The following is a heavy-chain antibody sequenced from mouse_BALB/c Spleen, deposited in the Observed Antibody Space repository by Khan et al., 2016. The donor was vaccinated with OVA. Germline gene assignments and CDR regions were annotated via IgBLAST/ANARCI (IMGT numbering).Heavy chain of an antibody. V-gene: IGHV3-2*02. CDR2: ISYSGRT. CDR1: GYSITSDYA. CDR3: ARSVTITTVVATDFDY. D-gene: IGHD1-1*01. J-gene: IGHJ2*01. Sequence: EVQLQESGPGLVKPSQSLSLTCTVTGYSITSDYAWNWIRQFPGNKLEWMGYISYSGRTSYNPSLKSRISITRDKSKNQFFLQLNSVTTEDTATYYCARSVTITTVVATDFDYWGQGTPLPVSS.